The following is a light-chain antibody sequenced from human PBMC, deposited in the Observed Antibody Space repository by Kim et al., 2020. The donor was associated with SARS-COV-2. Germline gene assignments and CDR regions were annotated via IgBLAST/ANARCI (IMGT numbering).Light chain of an antibody. CDR3: QVWERSVV. Sequence: VGGALGPGADITWGGNRSGSKNVHWYQQKPGQAPVLVIYRDSYRPSGIPERFSGSNSGNTATLTISRVQAGDEADYYCQVWERSVVFGGGTQLTVL. J-gene: IGLJ2*01. V-gene: IGLV3-9*01. CDR1: RSGSKN. CDR2: RDS.